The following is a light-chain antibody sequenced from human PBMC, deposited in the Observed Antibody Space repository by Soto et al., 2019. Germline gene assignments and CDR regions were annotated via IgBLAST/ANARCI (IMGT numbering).Light chain of an antibody. CDR1: QDISSY. Sequence: IQLTQSPSSLSASVGDRFTITCLAIQDISSYLAWYQQEPGKAPKLLIYAASTLQYGVPSRFRGSGSGTDFTLTISCLQSEDFETYFCQQYYTYPQTFGQGTKVDIK. CDR2: AAS. J-gene: IGKJ2*01. V-gene: IGKV1-9*01. CDR3: QQYYTYPQT.